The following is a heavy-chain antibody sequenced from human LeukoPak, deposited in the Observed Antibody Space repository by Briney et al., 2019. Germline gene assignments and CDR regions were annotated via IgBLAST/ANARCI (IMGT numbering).Heavy chain of an antibody. D-gene: IGHD3-22*01. CDR2: IWYDGSNK. CDR1: GFTFSSYG. V-gene: IGHV3-33*01. CDR3: AREMGKMIVDY. J-gene: IGHJ4*02. Sequence: PGGSLRLSCAASGFTFSSYGMHWVRQAPGKGLEWVAVIWYDGSNKYYADSVKGRFTISRDNSKNTLYLQMNSLRAEDTAVYYCAREMGKMIVDYWGQGTLVTVSS.